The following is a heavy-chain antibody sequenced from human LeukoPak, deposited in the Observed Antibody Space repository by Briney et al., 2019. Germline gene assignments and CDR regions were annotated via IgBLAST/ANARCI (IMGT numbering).Heavy chain of an antibody. CDR2: ISYDGSNK. V-gene: IGHV3-30*04. CDR1: GFTFSSYA. D-gene: IGHD6-13*01. Sequence: GGSLRLSCAASGFTFSSYAMHWVRQAPGKGLEWVAVISYDGSNKYYADSVKGRFTISRDNSKNTLYLQMNSLRAEDTAVYYCAREGYSGSWYWFDPWGQGTLVTVSS. CDR3: AREGYSGSWYWFDP. J-gene: IGHJ5*02.